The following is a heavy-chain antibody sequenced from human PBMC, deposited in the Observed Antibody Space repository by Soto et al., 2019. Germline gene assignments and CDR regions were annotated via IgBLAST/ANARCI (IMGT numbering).Heavy chain of an antibody. CDR1: TFSTYS. J-gene: IGHJ5*02. D-gene: IGHD1-26*01. CDR2: ISSSSSYI. Sequence: EVQLVESGGGLVKPGGSLRLSCAFTFSTYSLNWVRQAPGKGLEWVSSISSSSSYIKYADSVKGRFTISRDNAKNLLYLQMNSLRAEDTAVYYCARDQGGSYDSWFVPWGQGTLVTVSS. V-gene: IGHV3-21*01. CDR3: ARDQGGSYDSWFVP.